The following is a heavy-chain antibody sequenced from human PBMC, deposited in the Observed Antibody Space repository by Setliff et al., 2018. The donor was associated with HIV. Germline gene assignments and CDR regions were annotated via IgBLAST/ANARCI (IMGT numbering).Heavy chain of an antibody. Sequence: ASVKVSCKASGYTLTTFGISWVRQARGPGLEWMGWINTETGNPMYAQGFRGRFVFSLDTSVSTAYLQITSLKTEDTAMYYCARVGSYWSTFDYWGQGALVTVSS. D-gene: IGHD1-26*01. V-gene: IGHV7-4-1*02. CDR3: ARVGSYWSTFDY. CDR2: INTETGNP. CDR1: GYTLTTFG. J-gene: IGHJ4*02.